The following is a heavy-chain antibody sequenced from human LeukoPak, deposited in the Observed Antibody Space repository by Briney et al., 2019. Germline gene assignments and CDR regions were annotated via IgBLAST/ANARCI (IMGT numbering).Heavy chain of an antibody. Sequence: SQTLSLTCAISGDIVSSNNAAWNWIRQSPSRGLEWLGKTYYTSKWYNDYAVSEKSRITINPDTSKNQFSLQLNSVTPEDTAVYYCARGGLGYCSGGSCFYGLDVWGQGTTVTVSS. V-gene: IGHV6-1*01. J-gene: IGHJ6*02. D-gene: IGHD2-15*01. CDR1: GDIVSSNNAA. CDR2: TYYTSKWYN. CDR3: ARGGLGYCSGGSCFYGLDV.